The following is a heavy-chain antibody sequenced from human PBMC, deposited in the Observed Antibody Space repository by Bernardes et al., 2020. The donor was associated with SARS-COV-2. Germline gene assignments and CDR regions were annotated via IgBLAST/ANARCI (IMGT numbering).Heavy chain of an antibody. CDR3: ARDRPDFWSGYQDY. CDR2: ISSSSSNI. D-gene: IGHD3-3*01. V-gene: IGHV3-21*01. J-gene: IGHJ4*02. Sequence: GGSLRLSCAASGFTFSSYSMNWVRQAPGKGLEWVSSISSSSSNIYYADSVKGRFTISRDNAKNSLYLQMNSLRAEDTAVYYCARDRPDFWSGYQDYWGQGTLITVSS. CDR1: GFTFSSYS.